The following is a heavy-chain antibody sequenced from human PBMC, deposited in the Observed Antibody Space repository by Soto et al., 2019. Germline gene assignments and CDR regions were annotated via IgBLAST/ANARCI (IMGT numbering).Heavy chain of an antibody. D-gene: IGHD2-8*01. Sequence: SGPTLVNPTQTLTLTCTFSGFSLSTIGMCMTWIRQPPGKALEWLALINWDDDKYYSPSLKTRLTISKDSSKNQVVLRMTNMDPEDTATYYCARIEYAAFDGPFDYWGPGTLVTVSS. CDR1: GFSLSTIGMC. CDR2: INWDDDK. CDR3: ARIEYAAFDGPFDY. J-gene: IGHJ4*02. V-gene: IGHV2-70*01.